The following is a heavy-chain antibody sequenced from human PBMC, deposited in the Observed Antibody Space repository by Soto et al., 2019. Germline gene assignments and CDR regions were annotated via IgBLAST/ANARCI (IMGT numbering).Heavy chain of an antibody. J-gene: IGHJ4*02. CDR3: AKDRSRYSGYEGYFDY. Sequence: GGSLRLSWARSGFTFSSYSMHWVRQAPGKGLEWVAVISYDGSNKYYADSVKGRFTISRDNSKNTLYLQMNSLRAEDTAVYYCAKDRSRYSGYEGYFDYWGQGTLVTVSS. D-gene: IGHD5-12*01. CDR1: GFTFSSYS. CDR2: ISYDGSNK. V-gene: IGHV3-30*18.